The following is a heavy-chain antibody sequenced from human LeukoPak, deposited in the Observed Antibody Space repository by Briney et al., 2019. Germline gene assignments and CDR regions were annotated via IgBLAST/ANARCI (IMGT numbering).Heavy chain of an antibody. D-gene: IGHD2-15*01. CDR2: IWHDGSDK. Sequence: GGSLRLSCVASGFTLSHYGMHWVRQAPGKGLEWVAVIWHDGSDKYYADSVKGRFTISRDNSKNTLFLEMNSLRAEDTAVYYCATKTGHCSGGSCYDYWGQGTLVIVFS. J-gene: IGHJ4*02. V-gene: IGHV3-33*01. CDR1: GFTLSHYG. CDR3: ATKTGHCSGGSCYDY.